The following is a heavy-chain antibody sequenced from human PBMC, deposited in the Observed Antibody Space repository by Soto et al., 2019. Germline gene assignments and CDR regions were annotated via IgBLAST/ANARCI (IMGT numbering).Heavy chain of an antibody. CDR3: ARDRGYSGYDAFDI. CDR1: GYSFTSYW. D-gene: IGHD5-12*01. Sequence: GESLKISCKGSGYSFTSYWIGWVRQMPGKGLEWMGIIYPGDSDTRYSPSFQGQVTISADNSISTAYLQWSSLKASHSAMYYCARDRGYSGYDAFDIWGQGTMVTVSS. CDR2: IYPGDSDT. V-gene: IGHV5-51*01. J-gene: IGHJ3*02.